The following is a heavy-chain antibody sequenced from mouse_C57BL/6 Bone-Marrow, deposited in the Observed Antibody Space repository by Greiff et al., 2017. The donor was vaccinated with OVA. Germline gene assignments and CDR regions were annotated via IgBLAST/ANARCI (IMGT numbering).Heavy chain of an antibody. CDR3: AREAAGTLFAY. V-gene: IGHV5-9*01. CDR1: GFTFSSYT. Sequence: EVKLMESGGGLVKPGGSPKLSCAASGFTFSSYTMSWVRQTPEKRLEWVATISGGGGNTYYPDSVKGRFTISRDNAKNTLYLQMSSLRSEDTALYYCAREAAGTLFAYWGQGTLVTVSA. CDR2: ISGGGGNT. D-gene: IGHD4-1*01. J-gene: IGHJ3*01.